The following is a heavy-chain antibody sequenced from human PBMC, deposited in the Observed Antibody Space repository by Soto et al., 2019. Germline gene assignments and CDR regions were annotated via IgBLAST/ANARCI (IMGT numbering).Heavy chain of an antibody. D-gene: IGHD3-3*01. V-gene: IGHV4-59*08. J-gene: IGHJ4*02. CDR2: TSNSAPT. CDR1: GGSISSYH. Sequence: SDTLSLTSTVSGGSISSYHWSWIRQSPGKGLEWIGYTSNSAPTIYNPSLKGRVTISADTSKNQFSLRLSSVTAADTAVYFCARLFRDVYNAVEYWGQGALVTVS. CDR3: ARLFRDVYNAVEY.